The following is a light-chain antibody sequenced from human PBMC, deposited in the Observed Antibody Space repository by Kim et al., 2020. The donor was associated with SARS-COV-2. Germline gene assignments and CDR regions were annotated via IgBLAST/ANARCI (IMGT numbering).Light chain of an antibody. Sequence: SPLSAYVGDRVRITCRASQSISGWLAWYQQKPGKAPKLLIYHASTLERGVPSRFSGSGSGTEFTLTINNLQPDDFATYYCQHLGTFGLGTKVDIK. J-gene: IGKJ1*01. CDR2: HAS. CDR1: QSISGW. CDR3: QHLGT. V-gene: IGKV1-5*01.